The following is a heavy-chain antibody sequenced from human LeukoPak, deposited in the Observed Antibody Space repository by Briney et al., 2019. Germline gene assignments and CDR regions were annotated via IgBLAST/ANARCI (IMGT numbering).Heavy chain of an antibody. CDR1: GFTFSSYG. J-gene: IGHJ3*02. V-gene: IGHV3-30*18. Sequence: GGSLRLSCAASGFTFSSYGMHWVRQAPGKGLEWVAVISYDGSNKYYADSVKGRFTISRDNSKNTLYLQMNSLRAEDTAVHYCAKDESSGWSFGAFDIWGQGTMVTVSS. CDR2: ISYDGSNK. CDR3: AKDESSGWSFGAFDI. D-gene: IGHD6-19*01.